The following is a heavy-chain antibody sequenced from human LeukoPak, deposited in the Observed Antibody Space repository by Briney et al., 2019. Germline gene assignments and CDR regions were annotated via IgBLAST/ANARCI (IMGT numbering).Heavy chain of an antibody. CDR2: ISTYNGNT. J-gene: IGHJ1*01. V-gene: IGHV1-18*01. D-gene: IGHD6-19*01. CDR3: ARDSQVSSCWAGFRRPGQYFQH. CDR1: GYTFTTYG. Sequence: ASVKVSCKASGYTFTTYGITWVRQGTGQGLKWMGWISTYNGNTTYAQKFQGRVSMTTDTSPSTAFMELRSLRSDDAAVYFWARDSQVSSCWAGFRRPGQYFQHGGQGTLVTVSS.